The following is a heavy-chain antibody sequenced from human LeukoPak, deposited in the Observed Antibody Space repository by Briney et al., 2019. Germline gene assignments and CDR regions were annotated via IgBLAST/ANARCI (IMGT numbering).Heavy chain of an antibody. D-gene: IGHD6-13*01. CDR1: GGSISSGSYF. CDR2: IYTSGST. Sequence: PSETLSLTCTVSGGSISSGSYFWSWIRQPAGKGLEWIGRIYTSGSTNYNPSLKSRVTISVDTSKNQFSLKLSSVTAADTAVYYCARVHAAGMEYWGQGTLVTVSS. CDR3: ARVHAAGMEY. J-gene: IGHJ4*02. V-gene: IGHV4-61*02.